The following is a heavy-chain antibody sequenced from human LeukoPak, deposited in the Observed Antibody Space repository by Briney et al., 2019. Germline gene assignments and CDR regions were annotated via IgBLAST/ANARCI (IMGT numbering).Heavy chain of an antibody. CDR1: GYSFTSYW. Sequence: GESLKISCKGSGYSFTSYWIGWVRQMPGKGLELMGIIYSGDSDTRYSPSFQGQVTISADKSINTAYLQWSSLKASDTAMYYCARREWELLHFDYWGQGTLVTVSS. CDR2: IYSGDSDT. D-gene: IGHD3-3*01. CDR3: ARREWELLHFDY. J-gene: IGHJ4*02. V-gene: IGHV5-51*01.